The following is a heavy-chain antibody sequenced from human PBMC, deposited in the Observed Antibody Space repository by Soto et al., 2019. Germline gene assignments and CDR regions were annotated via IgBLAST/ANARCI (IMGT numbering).Heavy chain of an antibody. V-gene: IGHV3-21*01. CDR1: GFTFSTYS. Sequence: EVQLVESGGGLVKPGGSLRLSCAASGFTFSTYSMNWVRQAPGKGLEWVSSISGSRSYIYYADSVKGRFTISRDNAKNSRYLQMNGLRAEDTAVYYCARFDYGDYFPFDYWGQGTLFTVSS. J-gene: IGHJ4*02. CDR3: ARFDYGDYFPFDY. CDR2: ISGSRSYI. D-gene: IGHD4-17*01.